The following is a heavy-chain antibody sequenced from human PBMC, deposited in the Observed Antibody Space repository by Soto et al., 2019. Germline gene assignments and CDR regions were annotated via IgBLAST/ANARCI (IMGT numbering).Heavy chain of an antibody. CDR1: GGTFSSYA. CDR3: ARGGYSYGLDYYYYYSMDV. V-gene: IGHV1-69*13. J-gene: IGHJ6*02. D-gene: IGHD5-18*01. Sequence: SVKVSCKASGGTFSSYAISWVRQAPGQGLEWMGGIIPIFGTANYAQNFQGRVTITADESTSTAYMELSSLRSEDTAVYYCARGGYSYGLDYYYYYSMDVWGQGTTVTVSS. CDR2: IIPIFGTA.